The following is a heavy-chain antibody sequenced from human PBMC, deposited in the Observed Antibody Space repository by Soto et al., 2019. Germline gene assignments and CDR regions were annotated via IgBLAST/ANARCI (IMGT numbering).Heavy chain of an antibody. V-gene: IGHV1-18*04. CDR3: VRDPQRNDY. J-gene: IGHJ4*02. Sequence: QVQLVQSGPEVKKPGASVKVSCKASGYSFTSDGASWVRQAPGQGLEWMGWISANSGNTDYAQKFRGRVTMTTETSTSTAYMDLRSLRSDDTAVYYCVRDPQRNDYWGQGTLVTVSS. D-gene: IGHD6-25*01. CDR2: ISANSGNT. CDR1: GYSFTSDG.